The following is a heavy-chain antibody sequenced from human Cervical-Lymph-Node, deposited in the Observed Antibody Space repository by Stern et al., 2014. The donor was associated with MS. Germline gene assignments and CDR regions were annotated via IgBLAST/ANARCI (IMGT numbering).Heavy chain of an antibody. D-gene: IGHD1-26*01. CDR2: FNPDEGQT. J-gene: IGHJ4*02. Sequence: VQLVESGAEVKKPGASVKVSCKASGYTLTKLFMHWVRQAPGQGLEWVGGFNPDEGQTVYGQRFQGRLTMTEATSTDTTCMELSSLRSEDTAVYYCTTVADGRDYWGQGTLVVVSS. CDR3: TTVADGRDY. V-gene: IGHV1-24*01. CDR1: GYTLTKLF.